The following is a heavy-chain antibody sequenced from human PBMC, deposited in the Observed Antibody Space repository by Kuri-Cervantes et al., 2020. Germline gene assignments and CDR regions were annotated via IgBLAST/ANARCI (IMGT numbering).Heavy chain of an antibody. D-gene: IGHD1-14*01. CDR1: GFTFSSYS. V-gene: IGHV3-21*04. Sequence: GESLKISCAASGFTFSSYSMNWVRQAPGKGLEWVSSISSSSSYIYYADSVKGRFIISRDNAKNTLYLQMNSLRAEDTAVYYCAKDPRTSNWFDPWGQGTLVTVSS. CDR2: ISSSSSYI. CDR3: AKDPRTSNWFDP. J-gene: IGHJ5*02.